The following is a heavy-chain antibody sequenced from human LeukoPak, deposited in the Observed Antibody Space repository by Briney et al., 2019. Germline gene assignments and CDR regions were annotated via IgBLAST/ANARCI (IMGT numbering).Heavy chain of an antibody. CDR1: GYTFTSYG. V-gene: IGHV1-18*01. J-gene: IGHJ4*02. CDR3: ARDTDFWSGYYTSPDY. D-gene: IGHD3-3*01. Sequence: ASVKVSCKASGYTFTSYGISWVRQAPGQGLEWMGWISAYNGNTNYAQKLQGRVTMTTDTSTSTAYMELRSLRSDDTAVYYCARDTDFWSGYYTSPDYWGRGTLVTVSS. CDR2: ISAYNGNT.